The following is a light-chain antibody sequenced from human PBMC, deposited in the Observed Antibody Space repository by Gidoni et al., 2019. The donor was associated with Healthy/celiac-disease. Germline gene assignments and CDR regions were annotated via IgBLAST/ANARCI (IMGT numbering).Light chain of an antibody. CDR3: QQYNSYPWT. J-gene: IGKJ1*01. V-gene: IGKV1-5*03. CDR2: KAS. Sequence: DIQMTQYPSTLSASVGDRVTITCRASQSISSWLAWYQQEPGKPPKLLIYKASSLESGVPSRFSGIASGTEFTLTISSLQPDDFATYYRQQYNSYPWTFGQGTQVEIK. CDR1: QSISSW.